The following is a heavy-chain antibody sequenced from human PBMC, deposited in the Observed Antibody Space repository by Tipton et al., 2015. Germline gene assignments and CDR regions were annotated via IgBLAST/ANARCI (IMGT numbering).Heavy chain of an antibody. CDR1: GFTFDDYA. Sequence: RSLRLSCAASGFTFDDYAMHWVRQAPGKGLEWVSGISWNSGSIGYADSVKGRFTISRDNAKNSLYLQMNSLRAEDTALYYCAKDLGAQLYDTSGYFDSWGQGTLVTVSS. V-gene: IGHV3-9*01. CDR2: ISWNSGSI. J-gene: IGHJ4*02. D-gene: IGHD3-22*01. CDR3: AKDLGAQLYDTSGYFDS.